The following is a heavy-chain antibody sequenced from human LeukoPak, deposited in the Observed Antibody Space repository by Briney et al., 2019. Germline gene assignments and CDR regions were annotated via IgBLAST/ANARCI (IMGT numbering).Heavy chain of an antibody. CDR2: IIPIFGTA. D-gene: IGHD3-10*01. CDR3: ARDHSAYYYYGMDV. Sequence: GASVKVSCKASGGTFSSYAISWVRQAPGQGLEWMGGIIPIFGTANYAQKFQGRVTITADESTSTAYMELSSLRSEDTAVYYCARDHSAYYYYGMDVWGQGTTVTVSS. CDR1: GGTFSSYA. J-gene: IGHJ6*02. V-gene: IGHV1-69*13.